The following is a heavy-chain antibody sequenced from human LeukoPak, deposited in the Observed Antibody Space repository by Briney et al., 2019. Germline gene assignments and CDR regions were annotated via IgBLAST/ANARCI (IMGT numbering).Heavy chain of an antibody. V-gene: IGHV3-21*01. CDR2: ISSSSSYI. Sequence: GGSLRLSCAASGFTFSSYSMNWVRQAPGKGLVSVSSISSSSSYIYYADSVKGRFTISRDNAKNSLYLQMNSLRAEDTAVYYCARVYSGATYYFDYWGQGTLVTVSS. CDR1: GFTFSSYS. J-gene: IGHJ4*02. CDR3: ARVYSGATYYFDY. D-gene: IGHD1-26*01.